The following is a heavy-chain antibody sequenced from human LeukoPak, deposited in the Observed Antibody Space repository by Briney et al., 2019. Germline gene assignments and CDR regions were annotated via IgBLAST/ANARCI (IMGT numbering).Heavy chain of an antibody. CDR3: ARESDCSGDSCYPLYFDY. V-gene: IGHV4-34*01. CDR2: INHSGST. CDR1: GGSFSGYY. J-gene: IGHJ4*02. Sequence: SETLSLTCAVYGGSFSGYYWSWIRHPPGKGLEWIGEINHSGSTNYNPSLKSRVTISVDTSKNQFSLKLSSVTAADTAVYYCARESDCSGDSCYPLYFDYWGQGTLVTVSS. D-gene: IGHD2-15*01.